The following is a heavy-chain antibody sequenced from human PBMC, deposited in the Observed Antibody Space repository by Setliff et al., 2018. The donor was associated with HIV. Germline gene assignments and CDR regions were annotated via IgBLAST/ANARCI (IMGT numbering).Heavy chain of an antibody. CDR1: GFVFSDFW. V-gene: IGHV3-7*03. J-gene: IGHJ5*02. CDR2: INDDRNKK. D-gene: IGHD2-8*01. Sequence: GGSLRLSCAASGFVFSDFWMSWARQAPGKGLEWVANINDDRNKKWYVGSARGRFTISRDNAKNSLFLQMNSLRVDDTAVYYCATLSVRTNPVYGVISTRFDPWGQGSLVTVSS. CDR3: ATLSVRTNPVYGVISTRFDP.